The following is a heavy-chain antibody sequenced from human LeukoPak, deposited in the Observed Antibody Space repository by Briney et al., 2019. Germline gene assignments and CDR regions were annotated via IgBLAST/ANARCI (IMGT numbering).Heavy chain of an antibody. V-gene: IGHV3-74*01. J-gene: IGHJ4*02. Sequence: GGPLRLSCAASGFTFSTYCMHWVRQAPGKGPMWVSRICPDGTVTNYADSVKARFIISRDNARNTVYLQMNSLRVEDTAVYYCVRDFRSADYWGQGTLVTVSS. CDR3: VRDFRSADY. CDR1: GFTFSTYC. CDR2: ICPDGTVT.